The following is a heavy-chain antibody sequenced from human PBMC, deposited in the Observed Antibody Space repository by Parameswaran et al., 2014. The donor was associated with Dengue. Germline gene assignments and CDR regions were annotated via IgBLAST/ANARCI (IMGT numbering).Heavy chain of an antibody. CDR2: IYYSGNT. V-gene: IGHV4-39*01. CDR3: ARHREIYYYDMDV. D-gene: IGHD3-10*01. Sequence: VRQMPGKGLEWIGSIYYSGNTYYNPSLKSRVTISVDTSKNQFSLKLSSVTAADTAVYYCARHREIYYYDMDVWGQGTTVTVSS. J-gene: IGHJ6*02.